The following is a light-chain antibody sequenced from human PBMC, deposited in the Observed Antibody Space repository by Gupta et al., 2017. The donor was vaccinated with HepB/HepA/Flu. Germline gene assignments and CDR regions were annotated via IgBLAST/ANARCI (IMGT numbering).Light chain of an antibody. Sequence: EIVSTQSPATLSWSPGERATLSCRASQSVSSYLAWYQQKPGQAPRLLIYDASNRATGIPARFSGSGSGTDFTLTISSLEPEDFAVYYCQQRSNWPVTFGQGTKLEI. CDR2: DAS. V-gene: IGKV3-11*01. CDR1: QSVSSY. J-gene: IGKJ2*01. CDR3: QQRSNWPVT.